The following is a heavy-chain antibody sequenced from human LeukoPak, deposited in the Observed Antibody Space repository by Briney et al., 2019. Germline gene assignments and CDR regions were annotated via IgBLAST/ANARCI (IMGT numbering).Heavy chain of an antibody. V-gene: IGHV3-7*01. CDR3: ARDEAVVSFYFDY. D-gene: IGHD4-23*01. CDR1: GFTFSSYA. Sequence: GRSLRLSCAASGFTFSSYAMHWVRQAPGKGLEWVANIKQDGSEKYYVDSVKGRFTISRDNAKNSLYLQMNSLRAEDTAVYYCARDEAVVSFYFDYWGQGTLVTVSS. CDR2: IKQDGSEK. J-gene: IGHJ4*02.